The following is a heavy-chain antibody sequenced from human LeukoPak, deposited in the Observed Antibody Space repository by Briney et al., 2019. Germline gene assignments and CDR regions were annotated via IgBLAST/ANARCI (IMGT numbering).Heavy chain of an antibody. CDR3: ARVSCSSTSCYGGGDY. Sequence: GRSLRLSCAASGFTFSSYGMHWVRQAPGKGLEWVAVIWYDGSNKYYADSVKGRFTISRDNSKNTLYLQMNSLRAEDTAVYYCARVSCSSTSCYGGGDYWGQGTLVTVSS. D-gene: IGHD2-2*01. V-gene: IGHV3-33*01. CDR2: IWYDGSNK. J-gene: IGHJ4*02. CDR1: GFTFSSYG.